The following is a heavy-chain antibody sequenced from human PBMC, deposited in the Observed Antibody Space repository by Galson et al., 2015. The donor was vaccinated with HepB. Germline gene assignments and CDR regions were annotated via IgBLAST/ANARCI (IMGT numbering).Heavy chain of an antibody. V-gene: IGHV3-11*01. CDR2: IGSSGGSI. CDR1: GFTFSDYY. CDR3: ARYRDSSTSRLVGY. Sequence: SLRLSCTASGFTFSDYYMSWIRQTQGKGLEWVSYIGSSGGSIYYAASVKGRFTISRDNAKNSLYLQMNSLRVEDTALYYCARYRDSSTSRLVGYWGQGTLVTVSS. J-gene: IGHJ4*02. D-gene: IGHD4-11*01.